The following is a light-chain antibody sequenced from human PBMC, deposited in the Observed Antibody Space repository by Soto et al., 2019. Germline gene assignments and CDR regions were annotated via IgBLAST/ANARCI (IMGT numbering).Light chain of an antibody. CDR3: QQYHIYSGT. J-gene: IGKJ1*01. V-gene: IGKV1-5*03. CDR2: KAS. Sequence: DIQMTQSPSTLSASLGDRVTITCLASQTIDSWLAWYQQRPGKPPNLLIYKASTLASGVPSRFSGSGSGTEFTLTINSLQPDDFATYYCQQYHIYSGTFGQGTKVDI. CDR1: QTIDSW.